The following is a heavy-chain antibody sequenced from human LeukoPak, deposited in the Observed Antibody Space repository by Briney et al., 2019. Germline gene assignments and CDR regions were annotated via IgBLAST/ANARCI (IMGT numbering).Heavy chain of an antibody. Sequence: GGSLRLSCAASGFTVSSNYMSWVRQAPGKGLEWVSVIYSGGSTYYADSVKGRFTISRDNSKNTLYLQMNSPRAEDTAVYYGARDGKAGDFDYWGQGTLVTVSS. CDR2: IYSGGST. J-gene: IGHJ4*02. D-gene: IGHD7-27*01. CDR1: GFTVSSNY. CDR3: ARDGKAGDFDY. V-gene: IGHV3-66*02.